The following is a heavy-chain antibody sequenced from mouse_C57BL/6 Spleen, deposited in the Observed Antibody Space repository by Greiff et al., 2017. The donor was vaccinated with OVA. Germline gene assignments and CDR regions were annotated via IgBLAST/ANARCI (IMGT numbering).Heavy chain of an antibody. D-gene: IGHD2-2*01. CDR3: AKHIRGGLQCAY. CDR2: ISNGGGST. CDR1: GFTFSDYY. Sequence: EVNVVESGGGLVQPGGSLKLSCAASGFTFSDYYMYWVRQTPEKRLEWVAYISNGGGSTYYPDTVKGRFTISRENAKNTLNLQMSRLKSEDTAMYFVAKHIRGGLQCAYWGAEGLVTVSA. V-gene: IGHV5-12*01. J-gene: IGHJ3*01.